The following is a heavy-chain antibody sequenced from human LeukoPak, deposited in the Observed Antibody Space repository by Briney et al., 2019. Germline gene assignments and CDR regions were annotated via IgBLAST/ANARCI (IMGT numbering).Heavy chain of an antibody. CDR2: INPNSGGT. CDR1: GYSFTGYY. J-gene: IGHJ5*02. V-gene: IGHV1-2*02. D-gene: IGHD4-11*01. CDR3: ARDDYSKDNWFDP. Sequence: ASVKVSCKASGYSFTGYYMHWVRQAPGQGLEWTGWINPNSGGTKYAQKFKGRVTMTRDTSISTAYMELSRLRSDDTAVYYCARDDYSKDNWFDPWGQGTLVTVSS.